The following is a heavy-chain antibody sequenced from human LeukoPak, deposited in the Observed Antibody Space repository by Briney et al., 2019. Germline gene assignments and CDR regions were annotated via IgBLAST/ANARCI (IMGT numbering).Heavy chain of an antibody. V-gene: IGHV4-34*01. Sequence: SETLSLTCTVSGGSISSYYWSWIRQPPGKGLEWIGEINHSGSTNYNPSLKSRVTISVDTSKNQFSLKLSSVTAADTAVYYCASNPVDTAMVTPFDYWGQGTLVTVSS. J-gene: IGHJ4*02. CDR2: INHSGST. CDR3: ASNPVDTAMVTPFDY. CDR1: GGSISSYY. D-gene: IGHD5-18*01.